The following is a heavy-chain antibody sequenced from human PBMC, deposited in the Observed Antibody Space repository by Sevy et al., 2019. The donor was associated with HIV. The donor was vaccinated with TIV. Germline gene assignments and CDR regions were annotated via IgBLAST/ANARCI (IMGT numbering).Heavy chain of an antibody. CDR3: VRAIQLAASY. CDR1: AINIRDYW. J-gene: IGHJ4*02. CDR2: INPDGSKI. Sequence: GGSLRLSCEASAINIRDYWMNWVRQAPGKGLEWVDNINPDGSKIYYADSVKGRFTISRDYAKNSVFLQMTSLRAEDTAVYYCVRAIQLAASYWGQGMLVTVSS. D-gene: IGHD2-15*01. V-gene: IGHV3-7*02.